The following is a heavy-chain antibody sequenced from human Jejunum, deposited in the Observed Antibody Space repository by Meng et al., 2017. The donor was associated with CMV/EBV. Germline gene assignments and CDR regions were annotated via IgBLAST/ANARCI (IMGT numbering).Heavy chain of an antibody. J-gene: IGHJ4*02. V-gene: IGHV3-30-3*01. CDR3: ARENDYRNYFDS. Sequence: SGFTFRNYPIPWVRQAPGKGLEWVAVISNDGSTKYQADSVKGQFSISRDDSKNTVYLQMNSLRGEDTAVYYCARENDYRNYFDSWGQGTLVTVSS. CDR2: ISNDGSTK. CDR1: GFTFRNYP. D-gene: IGHD4-11*01.